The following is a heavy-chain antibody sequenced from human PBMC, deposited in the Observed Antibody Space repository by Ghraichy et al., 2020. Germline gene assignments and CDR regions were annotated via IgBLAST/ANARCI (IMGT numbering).Heavy chain of an antibody. J-gene: IGHJ6*03. CDR1: GYTFTGYY. D-gene: IGHD6-13*01. V-gene: IGHV1-2*06. Sequence: ASVKVSCKASGYTFTGYYMHWVRQAPGQGLEWMGRINPNSGGTNYAQKFQGRVTMTRDTSISTAYMELSRLRSDDTAVYYCARGFQQLVFRYYYYYMDVWGKGTTVTVSS. CDR3: ARGFQQLVFRYYYYYMDV. CDR2: INPNSGGT.